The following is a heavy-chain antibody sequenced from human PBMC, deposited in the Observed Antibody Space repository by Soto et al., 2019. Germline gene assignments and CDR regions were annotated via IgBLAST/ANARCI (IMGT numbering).Heavy chain of an antibody. CDR1: GGSISSYY. CDR2: IYYSGST. D-gene: IGHD5-12*01. Sequence: ETLSLTCTVSGGSISSYYWSWIRQPPGKGLEWIGYIYYSGSTNYNPSLKSRVTISVDTSKNQFSLKLNSVTAADTAVYYCTKLQRRWLNSDYWGQGTLVTVSS. J-gene: IGHJ4*02. CDR3: TKLQRRWLNSDY. V-gene: IGHV4-59*08.